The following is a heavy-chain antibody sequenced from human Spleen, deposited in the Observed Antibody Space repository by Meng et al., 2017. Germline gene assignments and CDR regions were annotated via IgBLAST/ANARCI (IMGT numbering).Heavy chain of an antibody. CDR2: INAGNGNT. D-gene: IGHD3-22*01. CDR1: GYTFTSYA. V-gene: IGHV1-3*01. CDR3: ARVNLYDSSGYYYAVRGYDAFDI. Sequence: ASVKVSCKASGYTFTSYAMHWVRQAPGQRLEWMGWINAGNGNTRYSQKFQGRVTITRDTSASTAYMALSSLRSEDTAVYYCARVNLYDSSGYYYAVRGYDAFDIWGQGTMVTVSS. J-gene: IGHJ3*02.